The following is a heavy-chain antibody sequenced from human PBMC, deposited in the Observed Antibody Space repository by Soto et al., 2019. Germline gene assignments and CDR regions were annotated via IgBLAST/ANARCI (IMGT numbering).Heavy chain of an antibody. CDR1: GGSISSYY. CDR2: IYTSGST. Sequence: PSETLSLTCTVSGGSISSYYWSWIRQPAGKGLEWIGRIYTSGSTNYNPSLKSRVTMSVDTSKNQFSLKLSSVTAADTAVYYCAKGITIFGVVTTYYYYGMDVWGQGTTVTVSS. V-gene: IGHV4-4*07. CDR3: AKGITIFGVVTTYYYYGMDV. J-gene: IGHJ6*02. D-gene: IGHD3-3*01.